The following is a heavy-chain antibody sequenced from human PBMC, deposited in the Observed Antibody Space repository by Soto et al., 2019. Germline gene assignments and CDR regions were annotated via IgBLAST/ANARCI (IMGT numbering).Heavy chain of an antibody. CDR2: IYYSGST. D-gene: IGHD3-10*01. CDR1: GGSISSYY. Sequence: PSETLSLTCTVSGGSISSYYWSWIRQPPGKGLEWIGYIYYSGSTNYNPSLKSRVTISVDTSKNQFSLKLSSVTAADTAVYYCARGVAGLDPRPFDYWGQGTLVTVSS. V-gene: IGHV4-59*01. CDR3: ARGVAGLDPRPFDY. J-gene: IGHJ4*02.